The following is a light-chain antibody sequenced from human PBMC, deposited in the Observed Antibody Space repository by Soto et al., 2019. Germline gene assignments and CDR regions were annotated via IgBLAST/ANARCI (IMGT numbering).Light chain of an antibody. CDR3: QQYYSSLT. Sequence: DIVMTQSPDSLSVSLGERATINCKSSQTVFHSSYNKDFLAWYQQKPGQPPKLLFYWASTRESGVPGRFSGGGSGTDFSLTISSLQPEDVAVYYCQQYYSSLTFGQGTKLEIK. CDR1: QTVFHSSYNKDF. CDR2: WAS. J-gene: IGKJ2*01. V-gene: IGKV4-1*01.